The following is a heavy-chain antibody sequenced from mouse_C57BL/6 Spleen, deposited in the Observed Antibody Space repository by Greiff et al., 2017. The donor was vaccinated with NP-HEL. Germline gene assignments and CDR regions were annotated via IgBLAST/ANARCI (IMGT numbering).Heavy chain of an antibody. CDR3: AREDFPYYFDY. V-gene: IGHV5-17*01. CDR2: ISSGSSTI. J-gene: IGHJ2*01. CDR1: GFTFSDYG. Sequence: DVHLVESGGGLVKPGGSLKLSCAASGFTFSDYGMHWVRQAPEKGLEWVAYISSGSSTIYYADTVKGRFTISRDNAKNTLFLQMTSLRSEDTAMYYCAREDFPYYFDYWGQGTTLTVSS.